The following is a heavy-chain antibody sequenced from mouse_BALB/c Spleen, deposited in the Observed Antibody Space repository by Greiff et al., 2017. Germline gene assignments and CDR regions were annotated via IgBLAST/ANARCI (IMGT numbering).Heavy chain of an antibody. CDR3: TSEGVYDGYFDY. V-gene: IGHV1-5*01. D-gene: IGHD2-3*01. CDR2: IYPGNSDT. CDR1: GYTFTSYW. Sequence: EVQLQQSGTVLARPGASVKMSCKASGYTFTSYWMHWVKQRPGQGLEWIGAIYPGNSDTSYNQKFKGKAKLTAVTSTSTAYMELSSLTNEDSAVYYCTSEGVYDGYFDYWGQGTTLTVSS. J-gene: IGHJ2*01.